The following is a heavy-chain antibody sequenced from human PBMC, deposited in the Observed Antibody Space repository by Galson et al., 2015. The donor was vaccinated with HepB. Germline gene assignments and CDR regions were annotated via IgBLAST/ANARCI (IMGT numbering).Heavy chain of an antibody. CDR1: EFTFSNYT. J-gene: IGHJ4*02. CDR2: ISSSSFHT. CDR3: ARGSEYNYGPFDY. Sequence: SLRLSCAASEFTFSNYTMNWVRQAPGKGLEWVSSISSSSFHTYYADSVKGRFTNSRDNTKHSLYLQMNSLRAEDTAVYNCARGSEYNYGPFDYWGQGTLVAVSS. D-gene: IGHD5-18*01. V-gene: IGHV3-21*01.